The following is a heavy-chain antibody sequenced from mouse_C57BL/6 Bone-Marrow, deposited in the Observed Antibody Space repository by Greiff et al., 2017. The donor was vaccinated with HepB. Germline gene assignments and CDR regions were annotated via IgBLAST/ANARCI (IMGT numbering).Heavy chain of an antibody. V-gene: IGHV5-15*01. CDR2: ISNLAYSI. D-gene: IGHD1-1*01. CDR1: GFTFSDYG. Sequence: DVMLVESGGGLVQPGGSLKLSCAASGFTFSDYGMAWVRQAPRKGPEWVAFISNLAYSIYYADTVTGRFTISRENAKNTLYLEMSSLRSEDTAMYYCARGGTYYGSRNYAMDYWGQGTSVTVSS. CDR3: ARGGTYYGSRNYAMDY. J-gene: IGHJ4*01.